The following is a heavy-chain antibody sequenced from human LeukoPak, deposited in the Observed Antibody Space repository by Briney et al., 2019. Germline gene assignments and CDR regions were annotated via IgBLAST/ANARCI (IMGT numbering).Heavy chain of an antibody. V-gene: IGHV3-7*01. CDR1: GFTFSNYW. D-gene: IGHD3-3*01. Sequence: GGSLRLSCAASGFTFSNYWMTWVRQAPGKGLEWVADIKQDGSEKFYVKSVRGRFTVSRDNAKMSLFLQLNSLRAEDTAVYYCAWDNGVVHGVYYMDVWGKGTTVTVS. J-gene: IGHJ6*03. CDR3: AWDNGVVHGVYYMDV. CDR2: IKQDGSEK.